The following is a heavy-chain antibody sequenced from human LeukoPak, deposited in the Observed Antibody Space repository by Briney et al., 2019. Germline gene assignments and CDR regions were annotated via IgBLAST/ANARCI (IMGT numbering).Heavy chain of an antibody. CDR2: IFNSGKT. V-gene: IGHV4-38-2*02. D-gene: IGHD3-3*01. J-gene: IGHJ4*02. CDR1: SYSISSGHY. Sequence: SETLSLTCSVSSYSISSGHYWGWIRQPPGKGLEWIGSIFNSGKTYYNPSLMSRVTISVDTSKNQFSLNVRSVTAADTAVYYCAGVGVPFPVFDYWGQGTLVTVSS. CDR3: AGVGVPFPVFDY.